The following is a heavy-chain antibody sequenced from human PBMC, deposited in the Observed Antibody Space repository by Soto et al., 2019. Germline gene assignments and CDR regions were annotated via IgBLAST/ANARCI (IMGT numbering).Heavy chain of an antibody. J-gene: IGHJ4*02. V-gene: IGHV3-30*03. CDR1: GFTFSTFD. CDR3: VRGKERDYVHNGGTV. Sequence: QVQLVESGGGVVQPGRSLRLSCAASGFTFSTFDIHWVRQAPGKGLEWVALISYDGRYKYYRDSVQGRFTISRDDSKSTVCLQMNSLGAEDTAVYYYVRGKERDYVHNGGTVWCQGTLVTVSS. D-gene: IGHD3-16*01. CDR2: ISYDGRYK.